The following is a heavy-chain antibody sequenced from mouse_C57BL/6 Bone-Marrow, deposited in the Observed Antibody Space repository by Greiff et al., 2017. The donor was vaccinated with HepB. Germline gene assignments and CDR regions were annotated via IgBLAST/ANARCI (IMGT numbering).Heavy chain of an antibody. CDR1: GYSITSGYY. V-gene: IGHV3-6*01. J-gene: IGHJ2*01. Sequence: EVQRVESGPGLVKPSQSLSLTCSVTGYSITSGYYWNWIRQFPGNKLEWMGYISYDGSNNYNPSLKKRISITRDTSKNQFFLKLNSVTTEDTATYYCARGPEFIWGQGTTLTVSS. CDR2: ISYDGSN. CDR3: ARGPEFI. D-gene: IGHD1-1*01.